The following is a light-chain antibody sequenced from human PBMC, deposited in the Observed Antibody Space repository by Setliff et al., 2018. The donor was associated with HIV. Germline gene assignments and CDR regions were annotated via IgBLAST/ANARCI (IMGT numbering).Light chain of an antibody. CDR2: EVN. CDR3: SSYRSTYTLEVI. CDR1: SSDVGGYNY. J-gene: IGLJ2*01. Sequence: QSALTQPASVSGSPGQSITISCTGTSSDVGGYNYVSWYQQHPGKAPKLMIFEVNNRPSGVSNRFSGSKSGNTASLTISGLQSEDEADYYCSSYRSTYTLEVIFGGGTQLTVL. V-gene: IGLV2-14*01.